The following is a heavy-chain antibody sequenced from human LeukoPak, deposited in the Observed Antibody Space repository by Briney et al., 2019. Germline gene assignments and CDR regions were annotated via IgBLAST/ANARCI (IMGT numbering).Heavy chain of an antibody. J-gene: IGHJ3*02. CDR1: GGTFSSYA. CDR3: ATESYSGSYLYAFDI. V-gene: IGHV1-69*13. Sequence: GASVKVSCKASGGTFSSYAIRWVRQAPGQGLEWMGGIIPIFGTANYAQKFQGRVTITADESTSTAYMELSRLRSEDTAVYYCATESYSGSYLYAFDIWGQGTMVTVSS. D-gene: IGHD1-26*01. CDR2: IIPIFGTA.